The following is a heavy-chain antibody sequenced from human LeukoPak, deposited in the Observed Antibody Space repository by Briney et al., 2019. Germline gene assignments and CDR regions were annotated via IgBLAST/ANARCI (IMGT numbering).Heavy chain of an antibody. J-gene: IGHJ5*02. D-gene: IGHD2-15*01. CDR3: ASTVICSGGSCYNNWFDP. V-gene: IGHV4-39*07. Sequence: PSETLSLTCTVSGGSISSSSYYWGWIRQPPGKGLEWIGSIYYSGSTYYNPSLKSRVTISVDTSKNQFSLKLSSVTAADTAVYYCASTVICSGGSCYNNWFDPWGQGTLVTVSS. CDR1: GGSISSSSYY. CDR2: IYYSGST.